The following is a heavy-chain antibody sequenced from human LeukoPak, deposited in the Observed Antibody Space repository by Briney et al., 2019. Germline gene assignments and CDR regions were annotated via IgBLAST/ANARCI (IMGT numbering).Heavy chain of an antibody. CDR3: AKEATTVPNRYFDY. Sequence: GGSLRLSCAASEFTFSSYAMNWVRQAPGKGLEWVSSISGSGATYYADSVKGRFTISRDNSKNTLYLQMNSLRAEDTAIYYCAKEATTVPNRYFDYWGQGTLVTVSS. V-gene: IGHV3-23*01. CDR1: EFTFSSYA. D-gene: IGHD4-17*01. CDR2: ISGSGAT. J-gene: IGHJ4*02.